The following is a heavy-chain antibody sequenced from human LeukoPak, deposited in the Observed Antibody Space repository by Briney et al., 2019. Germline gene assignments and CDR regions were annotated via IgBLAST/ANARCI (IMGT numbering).Heavy chain of an antibody. J-gene: IGHJ6*03. CDR3: TRDSDCSSTSCYDTLRALGAYYYYYYMDV. CDR2: IRSKAYGGTT. D-gene: IGHD2-2*01. CDR1: GFTFGDYA. V-gene: IGHV3-49*03. Sequence: AGGSLRLSCTASGFTFGDYAMSWFRQAPGKGLEWVGFIRSKAYGGTTEYAASVKGRFTISRDDSKSIAYLQMNSLKTEDTAVYYCTRDSDCSSTSCYDTLRALGAYYYYYYMDVWGKGTTVTVSS.